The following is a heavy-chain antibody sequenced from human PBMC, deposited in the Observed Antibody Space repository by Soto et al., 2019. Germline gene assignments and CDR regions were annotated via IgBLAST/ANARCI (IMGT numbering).Heavy chain of an antibody. Sequence: QVQLVQSGAEVKKPGASVKVSCKASGYTFTSYYMHWVRQAPGQGLECMGIINPSGGSTSYAQKFQGRVTMTRDTSTSTVYMELSSLRSEDTAVYYCASPGYCSGGSCYSGSYYGMDVWGQGTTVTVSS. CDR3: ASPGYCSGGSCYSGSYYGMDV. D-gene: IGHD2-15*01. V-gene: IGHV1-46*01. CDR1: GYTFTSYY. CDR2: INPSGGST. J-gene: IGHJ6*02.